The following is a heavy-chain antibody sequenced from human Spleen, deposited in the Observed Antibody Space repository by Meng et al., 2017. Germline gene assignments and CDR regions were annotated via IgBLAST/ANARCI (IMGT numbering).Heavy chain of an antibody. J-gene: IGHJ5*02. CDR2: IGHSGFT. CDR3: VRSSGWVKTGFDP. V-gene: IGHV4-39*01. Sequence: QAQLQESGPGRVKPSEALSLTCRVSGGSISTSGYYWGWIRQPPGKGLEWIGGIGHSGFTYYTPSLKSRVTVSIDTSRNQFSLWLTSVTAADTAVYYCVRSSGWVKTGFDPWGQGTLVTVSS. D-gene: IGHD6-19*01. CDR1: GGSISTSGYY.